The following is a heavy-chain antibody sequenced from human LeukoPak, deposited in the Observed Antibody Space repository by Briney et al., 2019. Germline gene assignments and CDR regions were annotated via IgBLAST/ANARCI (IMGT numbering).Heavy chain of an antibody. J-gene: IGHJ6*03. V-gene: IGHV1-2*02. D-gene: IGHD1-26*01. Sequence: GASVKVSCKASGYTFTGYYMHWVRQAPGQGLEWMGWINPNSGGTNYAQKFQGRVTMTRDTSISTAYMELSRLRSDDTAVYYCARSPRDVGATYYYYMDVWGKGTTVTVSS. CDR3: ARSPRDVGATYYYYMDV. CDR1: GYTFTGYY. CDR2: INPNSGGT.